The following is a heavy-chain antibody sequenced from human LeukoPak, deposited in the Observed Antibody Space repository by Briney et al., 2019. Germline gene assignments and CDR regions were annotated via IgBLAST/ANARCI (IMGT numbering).Heavy chain of an antibody. CDR2: IRYDGSNK. V-gene: IGHV3-30*02. D-gene: IGHD3-22*01. J-gene: IGHJ4*02. CDR3: AKDQGYYDSSGYQYYFDY. Sequence: GGSLRLSCAASGFTFSSYGMHWVRQAPGKGLEWVAFIRYDGSNKYYADSVKGRFTISRDNSKNTLYLQMNSLRAEDTAVYYCAKDQGYYDSSGYQYYFDYWGQGTLVTVSS. CDR1: GFTFSSYG.